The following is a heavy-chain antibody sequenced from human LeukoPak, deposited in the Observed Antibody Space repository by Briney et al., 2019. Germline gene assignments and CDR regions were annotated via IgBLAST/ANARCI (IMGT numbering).Heavy chain of an antibody. Sequence: GGSLRLSCAASGFTFRNYGMHWVRQAPGKGLEWVAVIWYDGSKQNYADSMKGRFTISRDNSKSTLYLQMNSLRAEDTAVYYCATVRRGSSGWYADVWGRGTTVTVSS. CDR3: ATVRRGSSGWYADV. CDR2: IWYDGSKQ. J-gene: IGHJ6*02. D-gene: IGHD6-19*01. CDR1: GFTFRNYG. V-gene: IGHV3-33*08.